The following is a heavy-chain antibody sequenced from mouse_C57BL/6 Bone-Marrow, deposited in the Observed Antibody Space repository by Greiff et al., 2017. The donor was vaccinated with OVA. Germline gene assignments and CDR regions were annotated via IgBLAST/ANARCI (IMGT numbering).Heavy chain of an antibody. CDR3: ARSFYYYGSSYGYFDV. J-gene: IGHJ1*03. Sequence: QVQLKESGPGLVAPSQSLSITCTVSGFSLTSYALSWVRQPPGKGLAWLGVIWTGGGTNYNSALKSRLSISKDNSKSQVFLKMNSLQTDDTARYYCARSFYYYGSSYGYFDVWGTGTTVTVSS. CDR1: GFSLTSYA. D-gene: IGHD1-1*01. CDR2: IWTGGGT. V-gene: IGHV2-9-1*01.